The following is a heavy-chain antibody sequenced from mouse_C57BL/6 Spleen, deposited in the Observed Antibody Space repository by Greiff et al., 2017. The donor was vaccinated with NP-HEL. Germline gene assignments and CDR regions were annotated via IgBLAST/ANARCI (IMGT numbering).Heavy chain of an antibody. V-gene: IGHV1-59*01. D-gene: IGHD1-1*01. CDR2: IDPSDSYT. J-gene: IGHJ2*01. CDR3: ARSGDYYGSSYGRYFDY. CDR1: GYTFTSYW. Sequence: QVQLQQPGAELVRPGTSVKLSCKASGYTFTSYWMHWVKQRPGQGLEWIGVIDPSDSYTNYNQKFKGKATLTVDTSSSTAYMQLSSLTSEDSAVYYCARSGDYYGSSYGRYFDYWGQGTTLTVSS.